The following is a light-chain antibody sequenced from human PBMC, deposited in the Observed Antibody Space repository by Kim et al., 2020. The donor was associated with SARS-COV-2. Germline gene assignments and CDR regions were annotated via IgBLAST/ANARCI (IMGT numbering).Light chain of an antibody. CDR3: QQNSAYPLT. CDR1: QNVNNH. V-gene: IGKV1-16*01. Sequence: ASVGDRVTITCRASQNVNNHLVWLQQKPREAPKSLIYAASSLQSGVPTRFSGSGSGTDFTLTISSLLPEDFATYYCQQNSAYPLTFGGGTKVDIK. CDR2: AAS. J-gene: IGKJ4*01.